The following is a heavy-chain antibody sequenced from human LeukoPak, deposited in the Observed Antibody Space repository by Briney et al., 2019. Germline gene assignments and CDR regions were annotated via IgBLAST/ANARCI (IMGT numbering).Heavy chain of an antibody. CDR1: GGSFSSYY. CDR3: ARSRFSYYFDY. V-gene: IGHV4-59*12. Sequence: SETLSLTCAVYGGSFSSYYWSWIRQPPGKGLEWIGYIYYSGSTNYNPSLKSRITISVDTSKNHFSLKLSSVTAADTAVYYCARSRFSYYFDYWGQGTLVTVSS. J-gene: IGHJ4*02. D-gene: IGHD3-3*01. CDR2: IYYSGST.